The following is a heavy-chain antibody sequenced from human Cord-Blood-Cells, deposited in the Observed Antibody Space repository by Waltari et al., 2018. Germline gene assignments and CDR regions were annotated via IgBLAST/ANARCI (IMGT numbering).Heavy chain of an antibody. J-gene: IGHJ3*02. CDR2: INHSGST. V-gene: IGHV4-34*01. CDR3: ARGRGTYGYCSGGSCYGSAFDI. D-gene: IGHD2-15*01. CDR1: GGPFSGSY. Sequence: QVQLQQWGAGLMKPSETLSLTCAVYGGPFSGSYWSWIRPPPGKGLAWIGEINHSGSTNYNPSLKSRVTISVDTSKNQFSLKLSSVTAADTAVYYCARGRGTYGYCSGGSCYGSAFDIWGQGTMVTDSS.